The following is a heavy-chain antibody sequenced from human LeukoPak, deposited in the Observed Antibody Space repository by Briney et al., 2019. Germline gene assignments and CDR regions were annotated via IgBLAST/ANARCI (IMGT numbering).Heavy chain of an antibody. CDR2: IKEDGSEE. J-gene: IGHJ4*02. V-gene: IGHV3-7*03. Sequence: GGSLRLSCAGSGFSFRSYWMGWVRQAPGKGLEWVANIKEDGSEEYYVDSVKGRFTISRDNAKNSLYLQMNSLRADDTAVYYCARGRLVQEYFDYWGQGTLVTVSS. D-gene: IGHD6-19*01. CDR1: GFSFRSYW. CDR3: ARGRLVQEYFDY.